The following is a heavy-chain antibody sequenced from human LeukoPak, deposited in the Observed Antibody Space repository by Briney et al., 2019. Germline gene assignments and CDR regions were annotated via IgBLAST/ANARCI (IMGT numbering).Heavy chain of an antibody. J-gene: IGHJ4*02. CDR1: GGSISSYY. D-gene: IGHD6-6*01. V-gene: IGHV4-59*01. CDR2: IYYSGST. CDR3: ASTDSSSSGPFYDY. Sequence: PSETLSLTCTVSGGSISSYYWSWIRQPPGKGLEWIGYIYYSGSTNYNPSLKSRVTISVDTSKNQFSLKLSSVTAADTAVYYCASTDSSSSGPFYDYWGQGTLVTVSS.